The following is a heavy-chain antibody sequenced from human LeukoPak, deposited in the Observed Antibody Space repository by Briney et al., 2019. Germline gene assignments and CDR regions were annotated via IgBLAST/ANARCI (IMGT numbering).Heavy chain of an antibody. CDR2: IYYSGST. CDR3: ASQEVSFAFDI. CDR1: GGSISSYY. V-gene: IGHV4-59*08. Sequence: PSETLSLTCTVSGGSISSYYWSWIRQPPGKGLEWIGYIYYSGSTHYNPSLKSRVTISVDTSKNQFSLKLSSVTAADTAVYYCASQEVSFAFDIWGQGTMVTVSS. J-gene: IGHJ3*02. D-gene: IGHD2/OR15-2a*01.